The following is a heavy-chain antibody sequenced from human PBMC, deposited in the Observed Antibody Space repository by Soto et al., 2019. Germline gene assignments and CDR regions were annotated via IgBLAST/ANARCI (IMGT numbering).Heavy chain of an antibody. Sequence: GGSLRLSCAASGFTFRSYAMHWVRQAPGKGLEWVAFISYDGSNKYYADSVKGRFTISRDNSKNTLYLQMNSLRAEDTAVYYCARYIGPITECSSTSCYTYCFDPWGQGTLVTVSS. J-gene: IGHJ5*01. CDR3: ARYIGPITECSSTSCYTYCFDP. CDR2: ISYDGSNK. D-gene: IGHD2-2*02. V-gene: IGHV3-30*03. CDR1: GFTFRSYA.